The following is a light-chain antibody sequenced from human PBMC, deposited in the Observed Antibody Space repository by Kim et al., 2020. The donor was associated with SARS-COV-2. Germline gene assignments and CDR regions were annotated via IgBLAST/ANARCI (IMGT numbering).Light chain of an antibody. CDR1: KGFSNYK. CDR2: VDTGGIVG. V-gene: IGLV9-49*01. CDR3: GADHASGSNFIRV. Sequence: CSLGKGFSNYKVDWYQQRPGEGPRFVMRVDTGGIVGSKGDGIPDRFSVLGSGLNRYLTIKNLQEEDESDYHCGADHASGSNFIRVFGGGTQLTVL. J-gene: IGLJ2*01.